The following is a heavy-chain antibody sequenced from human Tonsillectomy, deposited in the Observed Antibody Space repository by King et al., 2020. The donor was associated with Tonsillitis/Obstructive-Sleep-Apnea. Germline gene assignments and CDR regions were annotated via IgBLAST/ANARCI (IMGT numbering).Heavy chain of an antibody. J-gene: IGHJ4*02. CDR2: IKSKTDGGTT. CDR1: GFTFSNAW. D-gene: IGHD2-2*01. V-gene: IGHV3-15*07. Sequence: VQLVESGGGLVKPGGSLRLSCAASGFTFSNAWMNWVRQAPGKGLEWVGRIKSKTDGGTTDYAAPVKGRFTISRDDSKNTLYLQMNSLKTEDTAVYYCPFRQRSDIVVVPAAMFDYWGQGTLVTVSS. CDR3: PFRQRSDIVVVPAAMFDY.